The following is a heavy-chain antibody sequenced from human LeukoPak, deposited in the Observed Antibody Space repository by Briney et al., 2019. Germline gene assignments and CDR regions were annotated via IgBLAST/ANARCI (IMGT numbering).Heavy chain of an antibody. CDR2: ISTYNGNT. Sequence: GASVKVSCKASGYTFTSYGISRVRQAPGQGLEWMGWISTYNGNTNYAQKLQGRVTMTTDTFTSTAYMELRSLRSDDSAVYYCASGSGYPYYFDSWGQGTLVTVSS. CDR1: GYTFTSYG. J-gene: IGHJ4*02. V-gene: IGHV1-18*01. CDR3: ASGSGYPYYFDS. D-gene: IGHD3-22*01.